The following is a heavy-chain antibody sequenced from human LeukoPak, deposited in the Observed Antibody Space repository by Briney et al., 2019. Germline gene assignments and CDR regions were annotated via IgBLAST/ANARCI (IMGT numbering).Heavy chain of an antibody. CDR2: IYYSGST. CDR1: GGSISSGGYY. CDR3: ARDSRSNNWFDP. J-gene: IGHJ5*02. Sequence: SQTLSLTCTVSGGSISSGGYYWSWIRQHPGKGLEWIGYIYYSGSTYYNPSLKSRVTISVDTSENQFSLKLSSVTAADTAVYYCARDSRSNNWFDPWGQGTLVTVSS. V-gene: IGHV4-31*03.